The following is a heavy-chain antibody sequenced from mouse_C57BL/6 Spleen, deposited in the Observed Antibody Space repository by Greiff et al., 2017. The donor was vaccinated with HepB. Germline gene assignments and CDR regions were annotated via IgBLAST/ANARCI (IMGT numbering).Heavy chain of an antibody. CDR1: GFTFSSYA. J-gene: IGHJ2*01. Sequence: EVQRVESGEGLVKPGGSLKLPCAASGFTFSSYAMSWVRQTPEKRLEWVAYISSGGDYIYYADTVKGRFTISRDNARNTLYLQMSSLKSEDTAMYYCTRDLRYYGGNFDYWGQGTTLTVSS. CDR3: TRDLRYYGGNFDY. CDR2: ISSGGDYI. D-gene: IGHD1-1*01. V-gene: IGHV5-9-1*02.